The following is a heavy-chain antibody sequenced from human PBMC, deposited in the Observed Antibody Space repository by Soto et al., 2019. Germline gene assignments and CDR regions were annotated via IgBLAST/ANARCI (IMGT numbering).Heavy chain of an antibody. Sequence: ASVKVSCKASGYTFTSYGISWVRQAPGQGLEWMGWISAYNGNTNYAQKLQGRVTMTTDTSTSTAYMELRSLRSDDTAVYYCASMRWELLDYYYYGMDVWGQGTTVTVPS. CDR1: GYTFTSYG. J-gene: IGHJ6*02. D-gene: IGHD1-26*01. CDR3: ASMRWELLDYYYYGMDV. V-gene: IGHV1-18*01. CDR2: ISAYNGNT.